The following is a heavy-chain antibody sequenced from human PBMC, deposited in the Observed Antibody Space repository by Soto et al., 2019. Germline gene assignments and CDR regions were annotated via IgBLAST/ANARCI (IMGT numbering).Heavy chain of an antibody. CDR2: IYPGDSDT. V-gene: IGHV5-51*01. Sequence: GESLKISCKGSGYSFTSYWIGWVRQMPGKGLEWMGIIYPGDSDTRYSPSFQGQVTISADKSISTAYLQWSSLKASDTAMYYCARLTQGSGYDYFYYYYYMDVWGKGTTVTVSS. CDR1: GYSFTSYW. CDR3: ARLTQGSGYDYFYYYYYMDV. D-gene: IGHD5-12*01. J-gene: IGHJ6*03.